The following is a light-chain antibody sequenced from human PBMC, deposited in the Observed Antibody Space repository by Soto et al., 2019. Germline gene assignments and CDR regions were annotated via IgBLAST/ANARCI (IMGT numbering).Light chain of an antibody. CDR3: QSYDSSLGGWV. J-gene: IGLJ3*02. V-gene: IGLV1-40*01. Sequence: QSVLTQPPSVSGAPGQSVTISCTGSSSNIGGGYDVHWYQQLPGTAPKLLVYGNSNRPSGAPDRFSGSKSGTSASLAITGLRAEDEADYYCQSYDSSLGGWVFGGGTKLTVL. CDR1: SSNIGGGYD. CDR2: GNS.